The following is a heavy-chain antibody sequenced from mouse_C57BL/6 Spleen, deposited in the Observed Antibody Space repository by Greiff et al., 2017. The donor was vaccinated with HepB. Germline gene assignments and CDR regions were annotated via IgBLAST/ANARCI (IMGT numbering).Heavy chain of an antibody. Sequence: QVQLQQPGAELVRPGSSVKLSCKASGYTFTSYWMDWVKQRPGQGLEWIGNIYPSDSETHYNQKFKDKATLTVDKSSNTAYMQLSSLTSEDSAVYYCARGVYYGPFAYWGQGTLVTVSA. D-gene: IGHD2-1*01. CDR2: IYPSDSET. CDR3: ARGVYYGPFAY. J-gene: IGHJ3*01. V-gene: IGHV1-61*01. CDR1: GYTFTSYW.